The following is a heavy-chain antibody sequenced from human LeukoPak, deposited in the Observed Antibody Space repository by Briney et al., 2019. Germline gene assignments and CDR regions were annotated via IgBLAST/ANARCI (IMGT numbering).Heavy chain of an antibody. Sequence: PSETLSLTCTVSGGPINTDYWSWIRQPAGRGLEWIGRVYTSGNTKYNAPLQSRVTMSIDTSTKQFFLKLSSVTAADTAVYYCVGGKLWLSFDSWGQGTLVTVSS. J-gene: IGHJ4*02. CDR1: GGPINTDY. CDR2: VYTSGNT. CDR3: VGGKLWLSFDS. V-gene: IGHV4-4*07. D-gene: IGHD3-22*01.